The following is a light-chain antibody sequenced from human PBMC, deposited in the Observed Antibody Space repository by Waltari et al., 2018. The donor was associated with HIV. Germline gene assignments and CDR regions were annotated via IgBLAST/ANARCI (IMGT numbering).Light chain of an antibody. CDR1: DSVLYSSNNKKH. Sequence: DIVITQSPDTLAVALGDRATMNCKSSDSVLYSSNNKKHLAWYQQKLARTRKLLIYWASTRLSGVPERFSGSVSGTDCTLTISSLQAEDVAVYYCQQYYRTPLTLGGGTKVEI. CDR2: WAS. CDR3: QQYYRTPLT. V-gene: IGKV4-1*01. J-gene: IGKJ4*01.